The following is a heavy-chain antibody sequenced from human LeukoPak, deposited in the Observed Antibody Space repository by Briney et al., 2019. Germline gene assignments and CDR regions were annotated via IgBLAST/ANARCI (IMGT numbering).Heavy chain of an antibody. Sequence: GGSVRLFCAPSGYTFNNYAMIWVRQARGKGLEWVSGISGSGGSTYYADSVKGRFTISRDNSKNTLYLQMNRLRAEDTAVYFCAKDPLSYYDSSGYRYFDYWGQGTLVTVSS. CDR2: ISGSGGST. J-gene: IGHJ4*02. CDR3: AKDPLSYYDSSGYRYFDY. CDR1: GYTFNNYA. D-gene: IGHD3-22*01. V-gene: IGHV3-23*01.